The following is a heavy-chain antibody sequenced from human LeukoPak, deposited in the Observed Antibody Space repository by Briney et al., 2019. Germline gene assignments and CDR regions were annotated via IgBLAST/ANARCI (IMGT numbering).Heavy chain of an antibody. CDR2: ISGSGGST. D-gene: IGHD3-10*01. CDR3: ARGGGGVLLWFGESHPQYYFDY. V-gene: IGHV3-23*01. Sequence: GGSLRLSCAASGFTFSSYGMSWVRQAPGKGLEWVSAISGSGGSTYYADSVKGRFTISRDNSKNTLYLQMNSLRAEDTAVYYCARGGGGVLLWFGESHPQYYFDYWGQGTLVTVSS. CDR1: GFTFSSYG. J-gene: IGHJ4*02.